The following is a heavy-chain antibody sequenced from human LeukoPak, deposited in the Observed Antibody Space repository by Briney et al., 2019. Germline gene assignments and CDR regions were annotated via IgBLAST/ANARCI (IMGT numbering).Heavy chain of an antibody. CDR2: IHPNNGDT. V-gene: IGHV1-2*02. D-gene: IGHD3-10*01. Sequence: DSVKVSCKASGYTFSGTGWYLYWVRQAPGQGLERMGWIHPNNGDTAYAQKFEGRVAMTRDTSISTAYMELRRLRPDDTAVYFCARDGPAQMVDLDYWGQGTLVTVSS. J-gene: IGHJ4*02. CDR1: GYTFSGTGWY. CDR3: ARDGPAQMVDLDY.